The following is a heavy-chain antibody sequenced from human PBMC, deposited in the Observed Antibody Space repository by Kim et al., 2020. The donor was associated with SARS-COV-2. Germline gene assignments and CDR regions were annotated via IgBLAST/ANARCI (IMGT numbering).Heavy chain of an antibody. CDR1: GGSISSGSYY. D-gene: IGHD4-17*01. J-gene: IGHJ3*02. CDR3: ASPENDYVDLDAFDI. Sequence: SETLSLTCTVSGGSISSGSYYWSWIRQPAGKGLEWIGRIYTSGSTNYNPSLKSRVTISVDTSKNQFSLKLSSVTAADTAVYYCASPENDYVDLDAFDIWGQGTMVTVSS. V-gene: IGHV4-61*02. CDR2: IYTSGST.